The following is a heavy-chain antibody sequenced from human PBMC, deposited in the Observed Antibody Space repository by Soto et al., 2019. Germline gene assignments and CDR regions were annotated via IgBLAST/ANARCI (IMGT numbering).Heavy chain of an antibody. V-gene: IGHV3-30*18. CDR1: GFSFSNSG. Sequence: GGSLRLSCAASGFSFSNSGMHWFRQAPGKGLEWVAFISYDGSNKYYADSVKGRFTISRDNSKNTLYLQMNSLRAEDTAVYYCAKDRGKIYFDYWGQGTLVTVSS. J-gene: IGHJ4*02. CDR2: ISYDGSNK. CDR3: AKDRGKIYFDY.